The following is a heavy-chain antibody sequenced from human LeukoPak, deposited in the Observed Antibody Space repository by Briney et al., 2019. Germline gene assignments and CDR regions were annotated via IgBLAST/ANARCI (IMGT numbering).Heavy chain of an antibody. CDR2: ISSSGSTI. CDR3: CVSYDSSGYYPPYTDV. D-gene: IGHD3-22*01. J-gene: IGHJ6*03. CDR1: GFTFSSYE. V-gene: IGHV3-48*03. Sequence: GGSLRLSCAASGFTFSSYEMNWVRQAPGKGLEWVSYISSSGSTIYYADSVKGRFTISRDNAKNSLYLQMNSLRAEDTAVYFGCVSYDSSGYYPPYTDVWGKGTTVTVSS.